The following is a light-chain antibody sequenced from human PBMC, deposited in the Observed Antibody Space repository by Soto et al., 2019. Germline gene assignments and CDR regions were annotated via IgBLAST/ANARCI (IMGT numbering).Light chain of an antibody. J-gene: IGKJ5*01. CDR2: GAS. CDR3: QQYHTSPIT. CDR1: QSVSTNQ. V-gene: IGKV3-20*01. Sequence: EIVLTQSPGTLSLSPGERATLSCRASQSVSTNQLAWYQQKPGQAPRLLIYGASSRATGIPARFSGSGSGTEFTLTISSLEPEDFAVYYCQQYHTSPITFGQGTRLEIK.